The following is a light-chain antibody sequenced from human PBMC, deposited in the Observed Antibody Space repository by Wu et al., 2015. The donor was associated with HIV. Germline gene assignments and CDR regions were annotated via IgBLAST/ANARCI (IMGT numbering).Light chain of an antibody. Sequence: EIVLTQSLATLSLSPGERATLSCRASQSVSSHIVWYQQKPGQAPRLLIYDASNRATGIPARFSGSGSGTDFTLTISSLEPEDFAVYYCQQRSNWPSLTFGGGTKVEIK. CDR2: DAS. CDR3: QQRSNWPSLT. CDR1: QSVSSH. V-gene: IGKV3-11*01. J-gene: IGKJ4*01.